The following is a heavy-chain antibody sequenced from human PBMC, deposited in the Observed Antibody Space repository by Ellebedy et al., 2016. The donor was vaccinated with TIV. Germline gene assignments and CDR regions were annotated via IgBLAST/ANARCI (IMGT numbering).Heavy chain of an antibody. CDR1: GGSVNSAVYY. V-gene: IGHV4-39*01. J-gene: IGHJ4*02. Sequence: SETLSLTXTVSGGSVNSAVYYWNWIRQPPGKGLEWVGTVYYTGSTWYNPSLRSRMTISLEKSKNQFSLRLSSVTAADTAIYYCARQAYSSSWYPFDHWGQGTLVVVSS. CDR3: ARQAYSSSWYPFDH. CDR2: VYYTGST. D-gene: IGHD6-13*01.